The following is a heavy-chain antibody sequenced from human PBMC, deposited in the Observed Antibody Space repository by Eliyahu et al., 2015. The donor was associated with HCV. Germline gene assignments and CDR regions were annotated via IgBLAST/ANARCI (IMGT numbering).Heavy chain of an antibody. CDR2: VNPNRGDT. J-gene: IGHJ4*02. Sequence: QVQLVQSGAEVKKPGASVKVSCKASGYTFTNYYIHWVRQAPGQGLEWVGWVNPNRGDTSYAQKFQGRVTITRDTSITTAYMELTRLRSDDTAIYYCAKDRGNGGIDNWGQGTLVTVSS. CDR1: GYTFTNYY. CDR3: AKDRGNGGIDN. V-gene: IGHV1-2*02. D-gene: IGHD2-8*01.